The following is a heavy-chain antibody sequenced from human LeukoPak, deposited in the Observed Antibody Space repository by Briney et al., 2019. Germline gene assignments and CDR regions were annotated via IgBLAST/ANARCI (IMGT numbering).Heavy chain of an antibody. CDR3: AKDPVGRRWFLDQ. Sequence: GGSLRLSCVGSGFTFSSFGLYWVRQAPGKGLEWVAVISNDGGYKFYADSVEGRITISRDNSKNTLYLEMNSLRGEDTAVYYCAKDPVGRRWFLDQWGQGTLVTVSS. CDR1: GFTFSSFG. J-gene: IGHJ4*02. CDR2: ISNDGGYK. V-gene: IGHV3-30*18. D-gene: IGHD4-23*01.